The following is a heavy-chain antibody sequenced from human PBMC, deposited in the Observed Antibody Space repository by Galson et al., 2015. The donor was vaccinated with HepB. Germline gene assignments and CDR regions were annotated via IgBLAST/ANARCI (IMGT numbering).Heavy chain of an antibody. J-gene: IGHJ4*02. CDR3: ARELRSSWFSLFDY. CDR1: GFTVSSNY. Sequence: SLRLSCAASGFTVSSNYMSWVRQAPGKGLEWVSVIYSGGSTYYADSVKGRFTIYRDKSKNTLYLQMNSLRAEDTAVYYCARELRSSWFSLFDYWGQGTLVTVSS. V-gene: IGHV3-66*01. CDR2: IYSGGST. D-gene: IGHD6-13*01.